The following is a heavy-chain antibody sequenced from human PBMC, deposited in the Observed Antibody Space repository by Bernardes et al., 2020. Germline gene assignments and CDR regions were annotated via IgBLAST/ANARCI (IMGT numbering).Heavy chain of an antibody. J-gene: IGHJ4*02. D-gene: IGHD2-2*01. CDR3: ARQLYCSSTYCYGGDY. CDR2: IKQDGSEK. Sequence: GGSLRLSCIASGFTFSNYWMSWVRQAPGKGLEWVANIKQDGSEKYYVDSVKGRFTISRDNAKNSLYLQMNSLRAEDTAVYYCARQLYCSSTYCYGGDYWGLGTLVTVSS. CDR1: GFTFSNYW. V-gene: IGHV3-7*04.